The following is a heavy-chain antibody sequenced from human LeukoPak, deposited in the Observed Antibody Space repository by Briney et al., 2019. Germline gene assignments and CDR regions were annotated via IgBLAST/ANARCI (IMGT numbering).Heavy chain of an antibody. D-gene: IGHD6-13*01. CDR2: IKSKTDGGTT. CDR3: TTEGLYSSSWNFDY. J-gene: IGHJ4*02. Sequence: GGSLRLSCAASGFTFSNAWMSWVRQAPGKGLEWVGRIKSKTDGGTTGNAAPVKGRFTISRDDSKTTLYLQMNSLKTEDTAVYYCTTEGLYSSSWNFDYWGQGTLITVSS. CDR1: GFTFSNAW. V-gene: IGHV3-15*01.